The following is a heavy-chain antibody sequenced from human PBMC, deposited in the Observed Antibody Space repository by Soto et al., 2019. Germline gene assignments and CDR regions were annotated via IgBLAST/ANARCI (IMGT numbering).Heavy chain of an antibody. Sequence: QVQLVESGGGVVQPGRSLRLSCAASGFTFSSYGMHWVRQAPGKGLEWVASLWNDGRHPSYGASMKGRFTISRDNSINTLYLQLNSLRAEDSAVYYCARGRGDDLVPGFITTAPTGFAYWGQGALVSVSP. CDR2: LWNDGRHP. CDR3: ARGRGDDLVPGFITTAPTGFAY. V-gene: IGHV3-33*01. D-gene: IGHD3-10*01. J-gene: IGHJ4*02. CDR1: GFTFSSYG.